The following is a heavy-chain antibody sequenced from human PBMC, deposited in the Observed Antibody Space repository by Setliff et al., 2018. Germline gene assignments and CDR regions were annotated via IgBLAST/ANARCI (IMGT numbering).Heavy chain of an antibody. J-gene: IGHJ3*02. Sequence: SETLSLTCTVSGGSISNYYWSWIRQPAGKGLEWIGRIYTSGSTNYNPSLKSRVTMSVDTSKNQFTRKVSSVTAADTAVYYCARKGISALSGAFDMWGQGTMVTVSS. V-gene: IGHV4-4*07. CDR1: GGSISNYY. D-gene: IGHD1-26*01. CDR3: ARKGISALSGAFDM. CDR2: IYTSGST.